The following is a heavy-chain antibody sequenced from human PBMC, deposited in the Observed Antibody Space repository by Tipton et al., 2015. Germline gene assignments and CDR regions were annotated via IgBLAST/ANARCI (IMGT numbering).Heavy chain of an antibody. Sequence: GSLRLSCTVSSDSISKYYWTWIRQPPGKELQWIGYIRYTGITNYNPSLKSRVTISVDTSKNQFSLTLNSVAAADTAVYYCARDLEHGMDVWGHGTTVTVSS. CDR2: IRYTGIT. J-gene: IGHJ6*02. D-gene: IGHD5-24*01. CDR3: ARDLEHGMDV. V-gene: IGHV4-59*01. CDR1: SDSISKYY.